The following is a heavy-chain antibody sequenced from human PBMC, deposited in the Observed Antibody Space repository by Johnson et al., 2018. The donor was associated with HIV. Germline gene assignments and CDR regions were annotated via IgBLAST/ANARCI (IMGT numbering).Heavy chain of an antibody. V-gene: IGHV3-20*04. J-gene: IGHJ3*02. CDR2: VKWNGGST. CDR1: GFSFDDYG. CDR3: ARDRGAIAAAVNDAFDI. Sequence: VQLVESGGGVVRPGGSLRLSCEGSGFSFDDYGMNWVRQGPGKGLEWVSGVKWNGGSTGYADSVKGRFSISRDNVKNSLYLQMNSLRDEDTALYYCARDRGAIAAAVNDAFDIWGQGTMVTVSS. D-gene: IGHD6-13*01.